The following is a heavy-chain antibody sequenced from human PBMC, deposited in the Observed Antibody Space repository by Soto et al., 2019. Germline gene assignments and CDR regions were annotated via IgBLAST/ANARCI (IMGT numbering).Heavy chain of an antibody. Sequence: PGGSLRLSCAASGFTFSSYGMHWVRQAPGKGLEWVAVIWYDGSNKYYADSVKGRFTISRGNSKNTLYLQMNSLRAEDTAVYYWASDSHFCTNWFDPWGQGTLVTVSS. J-gene: IGHJ5*02. CDR3: ASDSHFCTNWFDP. D-gene: IGHD3-3*02. V-gene: IGHV3-33*01. CDR1: GFTFSSYG. CDR2: IWYDGSNK.